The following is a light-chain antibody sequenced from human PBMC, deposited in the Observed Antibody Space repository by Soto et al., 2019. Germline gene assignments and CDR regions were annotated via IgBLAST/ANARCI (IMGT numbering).Light chain of an antibody. J-gene: IGLJ2*01. Sequence: QSALTKPASGSGSPGQSITISCTGTSSDVGGYKYVSWYQQHPDKAPKLIIFEVSNRPSGISSRFSGSKSGNTASLTISGLQAEDEADYYCASYTSSSTSVIFGRGTKLTVL. CDR2: EVS. V-gene: IGLV2-14*01. CDR3: ASYTSSSTSVI. CDR1: SSDVGGYKY.